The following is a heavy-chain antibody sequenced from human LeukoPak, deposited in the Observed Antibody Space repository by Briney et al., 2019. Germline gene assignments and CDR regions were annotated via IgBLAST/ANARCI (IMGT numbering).Heavy chain of an antibody. CDR3: ARDRNAPAKYFFDY. Sequence: GGSLRLSCAASGFTFSSYAMHWVRQAPGEGLEWVAVISNDGRDKHYADSVKGRFTFSRDNSKNTVYLQMNSLRTEDTAVYYCARDRNAPAKYFFDYWGQGTLVTVSS. V-gene: IGHV3-30*04. J-gene: IGHJ4*02. D-gene: IGHD1-1*01. CDR1: GFTFSSYA. CDR2: ISNDGRDK.